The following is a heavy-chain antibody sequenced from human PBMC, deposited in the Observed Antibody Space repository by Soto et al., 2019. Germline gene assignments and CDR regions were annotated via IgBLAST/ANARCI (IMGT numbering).Heavy chain of an antibody. Sequence: QVQLVQSGAEVKKPGASVKVSCKASGYTFTSYGISWVRQAPGQGLEWMGWISAYNGNTNYAQKLQGRVTLHTHTSTRTGYMELRCLRSDDTAVYYCARERRRLRLEDLSSYHHDACNNWGQGTMVTVSS. CDR3: ARERRRLRLEDLSSYHHDACNN. CDR1: GYTFTSYG. V-gene: IGHV1-18*01. CDR2: ISAYNGNT. D-gene: IGHD3-16*02. J-gene: IGHJ3*02.